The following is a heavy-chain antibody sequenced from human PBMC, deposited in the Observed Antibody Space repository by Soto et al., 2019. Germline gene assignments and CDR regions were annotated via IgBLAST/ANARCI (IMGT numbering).Heavy chain of an antibody. J-gene: IGHJ6*02. V-gene: IGHV5-51*01. Sequence: GESRKISCKGSGYSFTSYWIGWVRQMPGKGLEWMGIIYPGDSDTRYSPSFQGQVTISADKSISTAYLQWSSLKASDTAMYYCARISRYGSGSYYPHYYYGMDVWGQGTTVTVSS. CDR2: IYPGDSDT. CDR1: GYSFTSYW. CDR3: ARISRYGSGSYYPHYYYGMDV. D-gene: IGHD3-10*01.